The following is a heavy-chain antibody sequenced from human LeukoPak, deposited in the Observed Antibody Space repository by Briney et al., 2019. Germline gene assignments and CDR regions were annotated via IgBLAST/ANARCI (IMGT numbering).Heavy chain of an antibody. CDR3: ARYNGYNLGAFDI. CDR1: GGSISSYY. Sequence: SETLSLTCTVSGGSISSYYWSWIRQPPGKGLEWIGNIYYSGSTNYNPSLKSRVTISVDTSKNQFSLKLSSVTAADTAVYYCARYNGYNLGAFDIWGQGTMVTVSS. J-gene: IGHJ3*02. CDR2: IYYSGST. D-gene: IGHD5-24*01. V-gene: IGHV4-59*01.